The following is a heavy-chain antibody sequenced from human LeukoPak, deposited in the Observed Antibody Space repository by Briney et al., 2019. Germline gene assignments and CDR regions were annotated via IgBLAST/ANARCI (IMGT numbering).Heavy chain of an antibody. J-gene: IGHJ4*02. CDR3: ARGGFEAPFDY. CDR1: GGSFSGYY. CDR2: INHSGST. D-gene: IGHD3-10*01. V-gene: IGHV4-34*01. Sequence: SETLSLTCAVYGGSFSGYYWSWIRQPPGKGLEWIGEINHSGSTNYNPSLKSRVTISVDTSKNQFSLKLSSVTAADTAVYYCARGGFEAPFDYWGQGTLVTVSS.